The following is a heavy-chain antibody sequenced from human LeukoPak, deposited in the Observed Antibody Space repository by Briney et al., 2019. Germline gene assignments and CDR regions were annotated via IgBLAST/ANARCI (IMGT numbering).Heavy chain of an antibody. CDR2: IYHSGNT. D-gene: IGHD6-6*01. J-gene: IGHJ4*01. V-gene: IGHV4-30-2*01. CDR1: GSSISNGGFS. Sequence: TSQTLSLTCAVSGSSISNGGFSWSWIRQPPGKGLEWIGYIYHSGNTYYNPSLKSRVTISVDRSKNQFSLNLNSVTAADTAVYYCARGAYSSSSGYIDYWGQEPWSPSPQ. CDR3: ARGAYSSSSGYIDY.